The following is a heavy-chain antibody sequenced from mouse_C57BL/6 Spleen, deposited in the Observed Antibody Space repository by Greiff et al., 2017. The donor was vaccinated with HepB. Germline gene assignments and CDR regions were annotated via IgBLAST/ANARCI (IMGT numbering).Heavy chain of an antibody. V-gene: IGHV1-82*01. CDR3: ARSQTGTVDY. CDR2: IYPGDGDT. Sequence: VKLMESGPELVKPGASVKISCKASGYAFSSSWMNWVKQRPGKGLEWIGRIYPGDGDTNYNGKFKGKATLTADKSSSTAYMQLSSLTSEDSAVYFCARSQTGTVDYWGQGTTLTVSS. CDR1: GYAFSSSW. J-gene: IGHJ2*01. D-gene: IGHD4-1*01.